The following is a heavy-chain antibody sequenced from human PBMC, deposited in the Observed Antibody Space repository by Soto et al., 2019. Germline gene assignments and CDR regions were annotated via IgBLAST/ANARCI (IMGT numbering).Heavy chain of an antibody. Sequence: PGGSLRLSCAASGFTFSSYWMHWVRQAPGKGLVWVSRINSDGSSTSYADSVKGRFTISRDNAKNTLYLQMNSLRAEDTAVYYCARDASSDFWSGYSHNWFDPWGQGTLVTVS. V-gene: IGHV3-74*01. CDR2: INSDGSST. J-gene: IGHJ5*02. CDR3: ARDASSDFWSGYSHNWFDP. D-gene: IGHD3-3*01. CDR1: GFTFSSYW.